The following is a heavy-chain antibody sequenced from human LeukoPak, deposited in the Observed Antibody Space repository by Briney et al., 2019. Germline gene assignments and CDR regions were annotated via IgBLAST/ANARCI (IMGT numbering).Heavy chain of an antibody. CDR1: GYTFTSYG. CDR3: ARDGNDYSKSYYYYYMDV. CDR2: ISAYNDNT. V-gene: IGHV1-18*01. J-gene: IGHJ6*03. D-gene: IGHD4-11*01. Sequence: ASVKVSCKGSGYTFTSYGISWVRQAPGQGLEWMGWISAYNDNTNYAQKFQGRVTMTTDTSTSTAYMELKSLRSDDTAVYYCARDGNDYSKSYYYYYMDVWGKGTTVTVSS.